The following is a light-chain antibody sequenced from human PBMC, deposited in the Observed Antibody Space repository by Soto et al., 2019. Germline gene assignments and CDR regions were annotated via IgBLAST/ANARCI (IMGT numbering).Light chain of an antibody. CDR3: CSYAGSYSWV. Sequence: QSALTQPRSVSGSPGQSVTISCTGTSSNVGGYSYVSWYQQHPGIAPQLIIYDVTKRPSGVPDRFSGSKSGNTASLTISGLQAEDVSDYYCCSYAGSYSWVFGGGTKLTVL. J-gene: IGLJ3*02. CDR1: SSNVGGYSY. CDR2: DVT. V-gene: IGLV2-11*01.